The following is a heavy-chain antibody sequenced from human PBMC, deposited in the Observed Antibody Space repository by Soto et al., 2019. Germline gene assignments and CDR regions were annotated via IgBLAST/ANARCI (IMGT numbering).Heavy chain of an antibody. CDR3: ACSSSWYYFDY. D-gene: IGHD6-13*01. CDR2: IWYDGSNK. CDR1: GVKFSSYG. V-gene: IGHV3-33*01. Sequence: PRGSLRISCEASGVKFSSYGMHWVRQAPGKGLEWVAVIWYDGSNKYYADSVKGRFTISRDNSKNTLYLQMNSLRAEDTAVYYCACSSSWYYFDYWGQGTLVTVSS. J-gene: IGHJ4*02.